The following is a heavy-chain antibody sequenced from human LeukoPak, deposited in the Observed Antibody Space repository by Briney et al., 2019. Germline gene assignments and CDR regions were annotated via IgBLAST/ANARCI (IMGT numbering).Heavy chain of an antibody. D-gene: IGHD1-26*01. CDR3: ARSGSYGAFDI. CDR1: GFTFSSYA. Sequence: GGSLRLSCAASGFTFSSYAMDWVRQAPGKGLEWVAVISYDGSEKYYADSVKGRFTISRDNSKNTLYLQMNSLRAEDTAVYYCARSGSYGAFDIWGQGTMVTVSS. J-gene: IGHJ3*02. CDR2: ISYDGSEK. V-gene: IGHV3-30*04.